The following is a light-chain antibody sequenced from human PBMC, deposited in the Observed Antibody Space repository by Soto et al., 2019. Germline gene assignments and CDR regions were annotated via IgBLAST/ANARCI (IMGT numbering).Light chain of an antibody. CDR1: QSINNL. CDR3: QQYDSYPLT. V-gene: IGKV1-5*01. J-gene: IGKJ4*01. CDR2: DVS. Sequence: DVQMTQSPSTLSASVGDRVTITFRASQSINNLLAWYQQKPGKAPKFLIYDVSTLESGVPSRFRGSGSGTEFTLTISSLQPEDFATYYCQQYDSYPLTFGGGSKVDI.